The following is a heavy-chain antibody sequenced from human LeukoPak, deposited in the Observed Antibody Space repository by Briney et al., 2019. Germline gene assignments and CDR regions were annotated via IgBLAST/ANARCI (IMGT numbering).Heavy chain of an antibody. CDR3: ARRALVRTAVTRAGSDFYYGMDV. CDR1: GDSMRNYY. CDR2: IYYSGTT. Sequence: SETLSLTCTVSGDSMRNYYWNWIRQPPGKGLEWIGYIYYSGTTNYNPSLKSRVTISVDASKNQFSLKLSSVTAADTAVYYCARRALVRTAVTRAGSDFYYGMDVWGQGTTVTVSS. J-gene: IGHJ6*02. D-gene: IGHD4-11*01. V-gene: IGHV4-59*08.